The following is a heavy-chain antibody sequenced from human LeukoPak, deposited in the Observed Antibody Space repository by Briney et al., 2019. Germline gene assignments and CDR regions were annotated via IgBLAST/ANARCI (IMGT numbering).Heavy chain of an antibody. D-gene: IGHD5-12*01. CDR1: GYTFTSYD. Sequence: GASVKVSCKASGYTFTSYDINWVRQATGQGPEWMGWMNPNSGNTGYAQKFQGRVTMTRNTSISTAYMELSSLRSEDTAVYYCARGGSMVATFGYWGQGTLVTVSS. CDR3: ARGGSMVATFGY. V-gene: IGHV1-8*01. J-gene: IGHJ4*02. CDR2: MNPNSGNT.